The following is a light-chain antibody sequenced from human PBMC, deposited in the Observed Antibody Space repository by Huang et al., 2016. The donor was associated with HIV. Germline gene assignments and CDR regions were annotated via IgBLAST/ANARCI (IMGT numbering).Light chain of an antibody. CDR1: QDISSA. CDR2: DAS. Sequence: GDRVTITCRASQDISSALDWYQQKPGKAPKLLIYDASTLESGVPSRFSGSGSGTDFTLTISSLQPEDFATYYCQQFDNFLLTFGGGTKVEIE. V-gene: IGKV1D-13*01. J-gene: IGKJ4*01. CDR3: QQFDNFLLT.